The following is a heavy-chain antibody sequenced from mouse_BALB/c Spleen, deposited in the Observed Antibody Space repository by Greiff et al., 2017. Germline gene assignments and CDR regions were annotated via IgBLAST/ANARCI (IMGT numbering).Heavy chain of an antibody. V-gene: IGHV1-14*01. J-gene: IGHJ4*01. CDR3: ARSGDYDDYYAMDY. Sequence: VQLKQSGPELVKPGASVKMSCKASGYTFTSYVMHWVKQKPGQGLEWIGYINPYNDGTKYNEKFKGKATLTSDKSSSTAYMELSSLTSEDSAVYYCARSGDYDDYYAMDYWGQGTSVTVSS. D-gene: IGHD2-4*01. CDR2: INPYNDGT. CDR1: GYTFTSYV.